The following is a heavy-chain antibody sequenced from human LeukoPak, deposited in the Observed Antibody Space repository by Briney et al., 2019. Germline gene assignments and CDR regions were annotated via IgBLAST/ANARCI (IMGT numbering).Heavy chain of an antibody. CDR2: ISYDGSNK. CDR1: GFTFSNYD. J-gene: IGHJ6*03. V-gene: IGHV3-30*18. D-gene: IGHD6-19*01. Sequence: GRSLRLSCAASGFTFSNYDMHWVRLAPGKGLEWVAIISYDGSNKYYADSVKGRFTISRDNSKNTLYLQMNSLRAEDTAVYYCAKAGIAVAGTDGQGSYYMDVWGKGTTVTISS. CDR3: AKAGIAVAGTDGQGSYYMDV.